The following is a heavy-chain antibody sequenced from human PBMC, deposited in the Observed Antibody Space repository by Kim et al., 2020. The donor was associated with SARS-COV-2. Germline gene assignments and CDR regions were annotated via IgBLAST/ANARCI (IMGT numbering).Heavy chain of an antibody. Sequence: SETLSLTCTVSGGSISSGGYYWSWIRQHPGKGLEWIGYIYYSGSTYYNPSLKSRVTISVDTSKNQFSLKLSSVTAADTAVYYCARGPRLSVFDYWGQGTLVTVSS. CDR3: ARGPRLSVFDY. CDR1: GGSISSGGYY. D-gene: IGHD3-16*02. CDR2: IYYSGST. J-gene: IGHJ4*02. V-gene: IGHV4-31*03.